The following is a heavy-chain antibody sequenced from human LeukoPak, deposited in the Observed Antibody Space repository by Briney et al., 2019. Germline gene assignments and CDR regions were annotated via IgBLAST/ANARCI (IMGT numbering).Heavy chain of an antibody. CDR3: ARAPSEIGGYYPEYFRH. Sequence: GGSLRLSCAASGFTFSSYWMHWVRQAPGKGLVWVSRIKSDGSTNYADSVKGRLTISRDNAKNTVSLQMNSLRAEDTGVYYCARAPSEIGGYYPEYFRHWGQGTLVTVSS. D-gene: IGHD3-22*01. V-gene: IGHV3-74*01. CDR2: IKSDGST. J-gene: IGHJ1*01. CDR1: GFTFSSYW.